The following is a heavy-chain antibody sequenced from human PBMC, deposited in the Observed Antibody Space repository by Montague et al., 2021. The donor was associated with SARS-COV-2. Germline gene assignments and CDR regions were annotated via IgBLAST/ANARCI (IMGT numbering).Heavy chain of an antibody. Sequence: SETLSLTCTVSGVSISSDYWTWIRQPPGKGLEWIGFVYYRGNTXXXPSXRRRVTLSVDTSSNHFSLTLSSVTAADTAIYYCARHYDHSSRVDSWGQGTLVTVSS. J-gene: IGHJ4*02. CDR3: ARHYDHSSRVDS. CDR2: VYYRGNT. CDR1: GVSISSDY. D-gene: IGHD3-16*01. V-gene: IGHV4-59*08.